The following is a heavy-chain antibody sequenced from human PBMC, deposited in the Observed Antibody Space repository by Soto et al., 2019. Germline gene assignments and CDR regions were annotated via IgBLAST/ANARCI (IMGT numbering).Heavy chain of an antibody. J-gene: IGHJ6*02. CDR3: ARGHSTDCSNGVCSFFYNHEMDV. V-gene: IGHV1-2*04. Sequence: ASVKVSCKASGYSFTDYHIHWVRQAPGQGLEWLGRINPKSGGTSTAQKFQGWGTMTRDRSISTVYMELTRLRSDDTAVYFCARGHSTDCSNGVCSFFYNHEMDVLSQGTTVTVSS. D-gene: IGHD2-8*01. CDR1: GYSFTDYH. CDR2: INPKSGGT.